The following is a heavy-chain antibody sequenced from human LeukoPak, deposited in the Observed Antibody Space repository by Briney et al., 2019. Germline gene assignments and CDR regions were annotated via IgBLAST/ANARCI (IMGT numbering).Heavy chain of an antibody. D-gene: IGHD6-13*01. V-gene: IGHV3-49*03. CDR1: GFTFGDYA. J-gene: IGHJ6*02. Sequence: GGSLRLSCTASGFTFGDYAMSWFRHGPGKGLGWVGFIRSTAYGGTTEYAASMKGRFTSSRDDSKSIAYLQMNSLKTEDTAVYYCTRDKRWYSRKLRNYYYGMDVWGQGTTVTVSS. CDR2: IRSTAYGGTT. CDR3: TRDKRWYSRKLRNYYYGMDV.